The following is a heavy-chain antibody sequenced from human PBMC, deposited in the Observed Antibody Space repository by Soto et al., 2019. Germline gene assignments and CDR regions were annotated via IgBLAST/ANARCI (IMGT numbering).Heavy chain of an antibody. V-gene: IGHV4-4*02. J-gene: IGHJ4*02. Sequence: QVQLQESGLGLVKPSGTLSLTCAVSGGSISSSNWSSWVHQPPGKGLEWIGEIYHSGSTNYNPSLKSRVTISVDKSKNQFSLKLRSVTAADTAVYYCARDYGGNPRYFDYWGQGTLVTVSS. CDR2: IYHSGST. CDR3: ARDYGGNPRYFDY. CDR1: GGSISSSNW. D-gene: IGHD4-17*01.